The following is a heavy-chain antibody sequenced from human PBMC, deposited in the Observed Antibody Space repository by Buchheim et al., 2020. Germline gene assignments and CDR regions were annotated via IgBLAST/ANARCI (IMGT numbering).Heavy chain of an antibody. CDR3: AKEVRPSAFSI. CDR2: TWYGGTNP. Sequence: QEQLVESGGGVAQPGTSLRLSCVASGFTFSTFAMHWVRQAPGKGLEWVSLTWYGGTNPSYADSVKGRFTISRDNSKNTLYLQMNSRRVEDTGVYYCAKEVRPSAFSIWGRGT. CDR1: GFTFSTFA. J-gene: IGHJ3*02. V-gene: IGHV3-33*06.